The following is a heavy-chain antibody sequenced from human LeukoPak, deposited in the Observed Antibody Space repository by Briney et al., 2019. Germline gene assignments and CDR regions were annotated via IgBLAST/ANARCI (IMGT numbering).Heavy chain of an antibody. CDR1: GGSFSGYY. V-gene: IGHV4-34*01. CDR2: INHSGST. D-gene: IGHD5-12*01. CDR3: ARGTGYSGYFDY. J-gene: IGHJ4*02. Sequence: SETLSLTCAVYGGSFSGYYWSWIRQPPGKGLEWIGEINHSGSTNYNPSLKSRVIISVDTSKNQFSLKLSSVTAADTAVYYCARGTGYSGYFDYWGQGTLVTVSS.